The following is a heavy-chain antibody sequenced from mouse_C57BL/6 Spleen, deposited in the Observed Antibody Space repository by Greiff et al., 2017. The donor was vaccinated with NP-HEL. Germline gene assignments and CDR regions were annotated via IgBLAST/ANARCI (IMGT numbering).Heavy chain of an antibody. CDR1: GFTFSSYA. V-gene: IGHV5-4*03. Sequence: EVMLVESGGGLVKPGGSLKLSCAASGFTFSSYAMSWVRQTPEKRLEWVATISDGGSYTYYPDNVKGRFTISRDNAKNNLYLQMSHLKSEDTAMYYCARDYGSSWSYLDYWGQGTTLTVSS. J-gene: IGHJ2*01. D-gene: IGHD1-1*01. CDR3: ARDYGSSWSYLDY. CDR2: ISDGGSYT.